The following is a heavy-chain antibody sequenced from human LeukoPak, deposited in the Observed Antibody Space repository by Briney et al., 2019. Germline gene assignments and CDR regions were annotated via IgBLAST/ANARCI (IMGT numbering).Heavy chain of an antibody. V-gene: IGHV6-1*01. CDR2: TYYRSKWYN. CDR3: ARHIDNYAHSAYPPNDF. J-gene: IGHJ4*02. D-gene: IGHD3-16*01. Sequence: SQTLSLTCAISGDSVSSNSAAWNWIRQSPSRGLEWLGRTYYRSKWYNDYAVSVKSRITINPDTSKNQFSLQLNSVTPEDTAIYYCARHIDNYAHSAYPPNDFWGQGTLVTVSS. CDR1: GDSVSSNSAA.